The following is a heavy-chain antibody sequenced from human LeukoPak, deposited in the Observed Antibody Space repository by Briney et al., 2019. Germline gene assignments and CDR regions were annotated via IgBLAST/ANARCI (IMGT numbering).Heavy chain of an antibody. D-gene: IGHD6-19*01. CDR2: IYYSGST. J-gene: IGHJ5*02. V-gene: IGHV4-59*08. Sequence: PSETLSLTCTVSGGSISSYYWSWIRQPPGKGLEWIGYIYYSGSTNYNPSLKSRVTISVDTSKNQFSLKLSSVTAADTAVYYCASSLDSSGWFFWFDPWGQGTLVTVSS. CDR3: ASSLDSSGWFFWFDP. CDR1: GGSISSYY.